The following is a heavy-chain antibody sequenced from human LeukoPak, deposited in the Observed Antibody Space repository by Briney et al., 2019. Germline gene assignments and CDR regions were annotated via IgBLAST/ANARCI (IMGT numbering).Heavy chain of an antibody. D-gene: IGHD6-13*01. J-gene: IGHJ4*02. Sequence: GGSLRLSCAASGFTFDDYAMHWVRQAPGKGLEWVSLISGDGGSTYYADSVKGRFTISRGNSKNSLYLQMNSLRTEDTALYYCAKVAGIAENYYFDYWGQGTLVTVSS. V-gene: IGHV3-43*02. CDR1: GFTFDDYA. CDR2: ISGDGGST. CDR3: AKVAGIAENYYFDY.